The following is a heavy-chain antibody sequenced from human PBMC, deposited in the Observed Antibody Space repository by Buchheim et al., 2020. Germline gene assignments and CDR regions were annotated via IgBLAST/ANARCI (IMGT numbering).Heavy chain of an antibody. CDR3: ARDNGAQLGPPQY. J-gene: IGHJ4*02. V-gene: IGHV3-9*01. D-gene: IGHD2-8*01. CDR2: INWSGDDI. Sequence: EVNLVESGGGLVRPDRSVRLSCVVSGIGIRYAAMHWVRQSPGKGLEWVAGINWSGDDIHYADTVKGRFIISRDNARRSLFLQMSSLTSDDTALYFCARDNGAQLGPPQYWGRGTL. CDR1: GIGIRYAA.